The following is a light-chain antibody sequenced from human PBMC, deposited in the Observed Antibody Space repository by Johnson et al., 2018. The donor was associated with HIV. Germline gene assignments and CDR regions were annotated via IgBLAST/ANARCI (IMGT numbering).Light chain of an antibody. V-gene: IGLV1-51*01. Sequence: QSVLTQPPSVSAAPGQKVTISCSGTDSNIGNNYVSWYQQFPGTAPKLLIYDNDKRPSGIPDRFSGSKSGTSATLGITGLQTGDEADYYCGTWDSSLSAGIVFWTGTKVTVL. CDR3: GTWDSSLSAGIV. CDR1: DSNIGNNY. CDR2: DND. J-gene: IGLJ1*01.